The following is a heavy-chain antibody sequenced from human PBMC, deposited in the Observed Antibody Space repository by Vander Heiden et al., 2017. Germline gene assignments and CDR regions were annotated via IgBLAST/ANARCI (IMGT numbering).Heavy chain of an antibody. D-gene: IGHD6-13*01. CDR3: AREISSSWYYYGMDV. CDR1: GFTFSSYW. Sequence: EVQLVASGGGLVQPGGSLRLCCSASGFTFSSYWMSWVRQAPGKGLEWVANIKEDGSEKYYEDSVKGRFTISRDNAKNSLYLQMNSLRAEDTAVYYCAREISSSWYYYGMDVWGQGTTVTVSS. J-gene: IGHJ6*02. V-gene: IGHV3-7*01. CDR2: IKEDGSEK.